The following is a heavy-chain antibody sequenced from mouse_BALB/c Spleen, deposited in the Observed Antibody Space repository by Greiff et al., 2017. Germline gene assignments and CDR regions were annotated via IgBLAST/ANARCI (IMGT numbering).Heavy chain of an antibody. CDR1: GYTFTSYW. Sequence: VQLQQSGTVLARPGASVKMSCKASGYTFTSYWMHWVKQRPGQGLEWIGAIYPGNSDTSYNQKFKGKAKLTAVTSTSTAYMELSSLTNEDSAVYYCTRFYYDYDRAMDYWGQGTSVTVSS. J-gene: IGHJ4*01. CDR2: IYPGNSDT. D-gene: IGHD2-4*01. V-gene: IGHV1-5*01. CDR3: TRFYYDYDRAMDY.